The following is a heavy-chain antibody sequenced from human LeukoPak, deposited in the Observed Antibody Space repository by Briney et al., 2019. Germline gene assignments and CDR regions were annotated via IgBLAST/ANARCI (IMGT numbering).Heavy chain of an antibody. CDR3: ARGTTSNYYYGMDV. CDR2: IYYSGST. Sequence: SETLSLTCTASGGSISSYYWSWIRQPPGKGLEWIGYIYYSGSTNYNPSLKSRVTISVDTSKNQFSLKLSSVTAADTAVYYCARGTTSNYYYGMDVWGQGTTVTVSS. CDR1: GGSISSYY. V-gene: IGHV4-59*12. J-gene: IGHJ6*02. D-gene: IGHD2/OR15-2a*01.